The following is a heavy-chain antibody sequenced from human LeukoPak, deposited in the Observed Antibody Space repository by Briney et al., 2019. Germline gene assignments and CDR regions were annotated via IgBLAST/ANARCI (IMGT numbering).Heavy chain of an antibody. V-gene: IGHV4-61*02. CDR1: GASISSGSYY. CDR3: ARAVGDFWSGYSAFDI. J-gene: IGHJ3*02. D-gene: IGHD3-3*01. CDR2: VYSSGST. Sequence: MSSQTLSLTCSVSGASISSGSYYWAWIRQPAGKGLEWIGRVYSSGSTYYNPSLKSRVTISVDTSKNQFSLKLSSVTAADTAVYYCARAVGDFWSGYSAFDIWGQGTMVTVSS.